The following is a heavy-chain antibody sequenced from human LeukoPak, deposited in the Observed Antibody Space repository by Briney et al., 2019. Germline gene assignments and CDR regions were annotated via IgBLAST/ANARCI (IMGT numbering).Heavy chain of an antibody. J-gene: IGHJ4*02. CDR1: EYIFTTYW. CDR2: IYPGDSDT. Sequence: GESLKISCKASEYIFTTYWIGWVRQMPGKGLEWMGIIYPGDSDTRYSPSFQGQVTISVDKSISTAYLQWGSLTASDTAMYYCARQGYSASSRFDYWGQGTLVTVSS. V-gene: IGHV5-51*01. D-gene: IGHD6-13*01. CDR3: ARQGYSASSRFDY.